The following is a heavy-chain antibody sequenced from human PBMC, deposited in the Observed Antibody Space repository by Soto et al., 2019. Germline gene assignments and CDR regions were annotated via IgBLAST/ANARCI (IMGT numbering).Heavy chain of an antibody. D-gene: IGHD3-3*01. V-gene: IGHV2-5*02. Sequence: QITLNESGPALVKPTQTLTLTCTFSGFSLNTRDVGVGWIRQPPGKALEWLGVVYWDDDKTYSPSLKSRLTFTKDTPNNQVVLRMTKMDPVDTATYYCAHCRGGVASFWGQGTLVTVSS. CDR1: GFSLNTRDVG. J-gene: IGHJ4*02. CDR2: VYWDDDK. CDR3: AHCRGGVASF.